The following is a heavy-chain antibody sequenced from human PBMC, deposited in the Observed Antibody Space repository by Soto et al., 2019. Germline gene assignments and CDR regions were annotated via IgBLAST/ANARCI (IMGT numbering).Heavy chain of an antibody. J-gene: IGHJ5*02. Sequence: GASVKVSCKASGGTFSSYAISWVRQAPGQGLEWMGGIIPIFGTANYAQKFQGRVTITADESTSTAYMELGSLRSDDTAVYYCARVGHIVATISRLVSWGQGPLVTVSP. D-gene: IGHD5-12*01. CDR1: GGTFSSYA. CDR3: ARVGHIVATISRLVS. V-gene: IGHV1-69*13. CDR2: IIPIFGTA.